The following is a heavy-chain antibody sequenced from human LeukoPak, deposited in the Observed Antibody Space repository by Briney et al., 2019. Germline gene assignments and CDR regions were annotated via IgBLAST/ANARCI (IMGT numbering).Heavy chain of an antibody. CDR1: GFTFSSYW. V-gene: IGHV3-7*01. CDR2: IKQDGSEK. CDR3: ARERWIRVPDY. Sequence: GGSLRLSCAASGFTFSSYWMSWVRQARGKGLEWVANIKQDGSEKYYVDSVKGRFTISRDNAKNSLYLQMNSLRAEDTAVYYCARERWIRVPDYWGQGTLVTVSS. D-gene: IGHD2-2*01. J-gene: IGHJ4*02.